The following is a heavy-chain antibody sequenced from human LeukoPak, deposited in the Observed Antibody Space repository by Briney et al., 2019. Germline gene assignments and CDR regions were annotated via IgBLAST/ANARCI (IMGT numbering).Heavy chain of an antibody. Sequence: PSETLSLTCTVSGGSISSSSYYWGWIRQPPGKGLEWIGNIYYSGSTYYNPSLKSRVTISIDTSKSQFSLKLTSVTAADTAVYYCARDRYYYGSGEDAFDIWGQGTMVTVSS. J-gene: IGHJ3*02. CDR1: GGSISSSSYY. CDR3: ARDRYYYGSGEDAFDI. D-gene: IGHD3-10*01. V-gene: IGHV4-39*07. CDR2: IYYSGST.